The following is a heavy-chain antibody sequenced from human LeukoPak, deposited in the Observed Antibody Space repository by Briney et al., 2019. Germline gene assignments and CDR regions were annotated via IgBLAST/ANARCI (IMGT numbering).Heavy chain of an antibody. CDR3: AKGGFNVCFDY. CDR1: GFTFSIYA. V-gene: IGHV3-23*01. D-gene: IGHD3-16*01. J-gene: IGHJ4*02. CDR2: VSGSGTGT. Sequence: GGSLRLSCAASGFTFSIYAMTWARQAPGKGLEWVSSVSGSGTGTYYADSVKGRFTISRDNSKNTLYLQMNSLRAEDTAVYYCAKGGFNVCFDYWGQGTLVTVSS.